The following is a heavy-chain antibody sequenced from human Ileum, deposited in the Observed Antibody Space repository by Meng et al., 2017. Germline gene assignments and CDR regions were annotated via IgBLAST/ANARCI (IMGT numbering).Heavy chain of an antibody. CDR1: GGSISSYY. CDR3: ASGNSKWEPFDY. Sequence: QVQLQESGPGLVKPSETLSLTCTVSGGSISSYYWSWIRQPPGKGLEWIGYIYYSGSTNYNPSLKSRVTISVDTSKNQFSLKLSSVTAADTAVYYCASGNSKWEPFDYWGQGTLVTVS. CDR2: IYYSGST. D-gene: IGHD1-26*01. V-gene: IGHV4-59*01. J-gene: IGHJ4*02.